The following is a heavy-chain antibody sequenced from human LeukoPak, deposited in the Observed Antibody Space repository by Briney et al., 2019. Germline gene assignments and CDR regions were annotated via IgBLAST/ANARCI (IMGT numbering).Heavy chain of an antibody. CDR1: GLSFSRYW. J-gene: IGHJ6*02. V-gene: IGHV3-7*01. D-gene: IGHD2-2*01. Sequence: GGPLRLSCAASGLSFSRYWMSWVRQAPGKGLEWVDNINQDGSEKYYVDSVKGRFTTSRDNAKNSLYMQMNSLRAEDTAVYYCGLYSSSQTAMDVWGQGTAVTVSS. CDR2: INQDGSEK. CDR3: GLYSSSQTAMDV.